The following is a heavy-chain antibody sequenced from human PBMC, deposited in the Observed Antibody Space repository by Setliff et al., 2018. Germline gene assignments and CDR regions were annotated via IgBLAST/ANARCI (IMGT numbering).Heavy chain of an antibody. D-gene: IGHD1-1*01. CDR1: AFTFNKYA. V-gene: IGHV3-23*03. Sequence: PSETLSLSCAASAFTFNKYAVTWLRQAPGKGLEWVSSIYADDGSTYYADSVEGRFTISRDNSNNILYLQMNSLRAEDTAVYYCAQGVHLGVWGQGTLVTVSS. J-gene: IGHJ4*02. CDR2: IYADDGST. CDR3: AQGVHLGV.